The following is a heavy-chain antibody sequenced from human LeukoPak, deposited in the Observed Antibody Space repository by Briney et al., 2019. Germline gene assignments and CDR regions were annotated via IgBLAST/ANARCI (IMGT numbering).Heavy chain of an antibody. J-gene: IGHJ4*01. CDR2: IFTGGSTT. V-gene: IGHV3-74*01. D-gene: IGHD2-21*02. CDR3: ARELPREVTLDY. CDR1: EVDFLSYV. Sequence: WGSLTLSCVASEVDFLSYVMQWVRQAPRKGLVWVSRIFTGGSTTSYADSVKGRFTISRVNAKNTLYLEMKSLRVEDTAVYYCARELPREVTLDYWGQGTLVSVSP.